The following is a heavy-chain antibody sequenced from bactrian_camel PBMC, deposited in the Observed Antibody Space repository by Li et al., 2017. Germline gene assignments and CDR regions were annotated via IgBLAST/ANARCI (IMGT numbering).Heavy chain of an antibody. CDR2: TNTGGHYT. CDR3: ATDHGSLTGPKEGFDY. CDR1: GFTFATYG. D-gene: IGHD7*01. Sequence: HVQLVESGGGLVQPGRSLRLSCAASGFTFATYGMFWVRQAPGKGLEWVSSTNTGGHYTYYADSVKGRFTISRDNAKNTVYLQMNSLKSEDTARYYCATDHGSLTGPKEGFDYWGQGTQVTVS. V-gene: IGHV3S1*01. J-gene: IGHJ4*01.